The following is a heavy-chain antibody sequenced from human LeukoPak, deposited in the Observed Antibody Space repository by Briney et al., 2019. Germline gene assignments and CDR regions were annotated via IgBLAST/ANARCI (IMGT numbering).Heavy chain of an antibody. CDR1: GGSISGYY. D-gene: IGHD3-10*01. Sequence: SETLSLTCTVSGGSISGYYWSWIRQPAGKGLEWIGEINHSGSTNYNPSLKSRVTISVDTSKNQFSLKLSSVTAADTAVYYCARGRRGYYGSGSYYGYWGQGTLVTVSS. CDR3: ARGRRGYYGSGSYYGY. J-gene: IGHJ4*02. V-gene: IGHV4-34*01. CDR2: INHSGST.